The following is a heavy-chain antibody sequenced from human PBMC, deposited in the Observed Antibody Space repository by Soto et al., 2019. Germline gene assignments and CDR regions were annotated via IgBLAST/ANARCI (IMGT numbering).Heavy chain of an antibody. V-gene: IGHV3-21*06. Sequence: EVQLVESGGGLVKPGGSLRLSCAASGFSFRSYTLHWFRQAPGGGLEWVSSITGSSSYEFSADSVKGRFTISRDNDDNLLFLQMNNLRAEDTALYFCARVKGPQVEFWSDIPKGGFDHWGQGTLVSVSS. CDR3: ARVKGPQVEFWSDIPKGGFDH. CDR2: ITGSSSYE. CDR1: GFSFRSYT. D-gene: IGHD3-3*01. J-gene: IGHJ4*02.